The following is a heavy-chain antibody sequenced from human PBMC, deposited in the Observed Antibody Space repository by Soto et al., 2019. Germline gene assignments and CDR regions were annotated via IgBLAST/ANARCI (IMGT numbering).Heavy chain of an antibody. D-gene: IGHD2-2*01. CDR1: GFTFTSSA. CDR2: IVVGSGNT. V-gene: IGHV1-58*01. CDR3: AADRSSPRENLVPAATHYYYCGMDV. Sequence: QMQLVQSGPEVKKPGTSVKVSCKASGFTFTSSAVQWVRQARGQRLEWIGWIVVGSGNTNYAQKFQERVTITRDMSTSTAYMELSSLRSEDTAVYYCAADRSSPRENLVPAATHYYYCGMDVWGQGTTVTVSS. J-gene: IGHJ6*02.